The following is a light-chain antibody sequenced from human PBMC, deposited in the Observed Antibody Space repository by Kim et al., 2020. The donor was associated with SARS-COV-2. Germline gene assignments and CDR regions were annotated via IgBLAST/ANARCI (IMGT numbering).Light chain of an antibody. CDR3: QQYGSSPLT. CDR1: QSVSRDC. J-gene: IGKJ4*01. CDR2: GAS. V-gene: IGKV3-20*01. Sequence: SPGEGATLPCRASQSVSRDCLAWYQQKPGQTPRLFIYGASNRATGISDRFSGSGSGTDFTLTISRLEPEDSAVYYCQQYGSSPLTFGGGTKVDIK.